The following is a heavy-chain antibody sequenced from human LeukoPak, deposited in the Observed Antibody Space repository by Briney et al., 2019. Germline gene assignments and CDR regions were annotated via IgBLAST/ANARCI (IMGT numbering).Heavy chain of an antibody. CDR3: ARQAYGSGSYYPDY. J-gene: IGHJ4*02. D-gene: IGHD3-10*01. CDR2: IYYSGST. V-gene: IGHV4-39*01. Sequence: SETLSLTCTVSGGSLTSTYYYWGWIRQPPRKGLEWIGTIYYSGSTYYNQSLKSRVTISVDTSKNQFSLKLNSVTAADTAVYYCARQAYGSGSYYPDYWGQGTLVTVSS. CDR1: GGSLTSTYYY.